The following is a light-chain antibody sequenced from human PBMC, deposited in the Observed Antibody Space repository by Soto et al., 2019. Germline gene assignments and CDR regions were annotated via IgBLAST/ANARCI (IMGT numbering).Light chain of an antibody. CDR3: QQFVNSPYMYT. CDR1: QSISSY. Sequence: DIQMTQSPSSLSASVGDRVTITCRASQSISSYLNWYQQKPGKAPKLLIYAASSLQSGVPSRFSGSGSGTDFTLTISSLQPEDFGVYYCQQFVNSPYMYTFGQGTKLEI. J-gene: IGKJ2*01. CDR2: AAS. V-gene: IGKV1-39*01.